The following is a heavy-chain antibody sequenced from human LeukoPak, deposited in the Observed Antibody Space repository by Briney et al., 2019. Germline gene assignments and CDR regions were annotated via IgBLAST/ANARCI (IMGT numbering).Heavy chain of an antibody. Sequence: PGGSLRLSCTTSGFTFGDYAMTWVRQAPGKGLEWVGFIRSKTYGGTPEYAASVKGRFTISRDDSKGIAYLQMNSLRAEDTAVYYCAGRYDSSGYPLHWGQGTLVTVSS. CDR2: IRSKTYGGTP. J-gene: IGHJ4*02. V-gene: IGHV3-49*04. CDR3: AGRYDSSGYPLH. CDR1: GFTFGDYA. D-gene: IGHD3-22*01.